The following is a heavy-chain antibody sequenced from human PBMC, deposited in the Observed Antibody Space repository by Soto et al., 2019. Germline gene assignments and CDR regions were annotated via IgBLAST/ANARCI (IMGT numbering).Heavy chain of an antibody. CDR1: GFTFSSYA. D-gene: IGHD3-9*01. CDR3: AKEGDDILTGYSKDYFDY. Sequence: LRLSCAASGFTFSSYAMSWVRQAPGKGLEWVSAISGSGGSTYYADSVKGRFTISRDNSKNTLYLQMNSLRAEDTAVYYCAKEGDDILTGYSKDYFDYWGQGTLVTVSS. CDR2: ISGSGGST. V-gene: IGHV3-23*01. J-gene: IGHJ4*02.